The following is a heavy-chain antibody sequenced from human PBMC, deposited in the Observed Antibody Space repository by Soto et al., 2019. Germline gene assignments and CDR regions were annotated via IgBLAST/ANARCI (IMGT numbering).Heavy chain of an antibody. CDR2: IIPIFGTA. V-gene: IGHV1-69*13. CDR3: ARDLYTAMVDYYYYGMDV. D-gene: IGHD5-18*01. J-gene: IGHJ6*02. Sequence: GASVKVSCKASGGTFSSYAISWVRQAPGQGLEWMGGIIPIFGTANYAQKFQGRVTITADESTSTAYMELSSLRSEDTAVYYCARDLYTAMVDYYYYGMDVWGQGTTVTVSS. CDR1: GGTFSSYA.